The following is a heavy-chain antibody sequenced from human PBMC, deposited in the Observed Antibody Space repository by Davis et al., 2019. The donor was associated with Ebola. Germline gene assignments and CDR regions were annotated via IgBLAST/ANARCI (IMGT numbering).Heavy chain of an antibody. CDR2: IYSGGST. V-gene: IGHV3-66*01. J-gene: IGHJ4*02. Sequence: GGSLRLSCAASGFTFSSYSMNWVRQAPGKGLEWVSVIYSGGSTYYADSVKGRFTISRDNAKNSLYLQMNSLRAEDTAVYYCAREGYYYGSGSYQYYFDYWGQGTLVTVSS. D-gene: IGHD3-10*01. CDR1: GFTFSSYS. CDR3: AREGYYYGSGSYQYYFDY.